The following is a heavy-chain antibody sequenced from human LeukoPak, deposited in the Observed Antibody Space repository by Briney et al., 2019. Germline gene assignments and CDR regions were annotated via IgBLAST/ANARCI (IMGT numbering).Heavy chain of an antibody. V-gene: IGHV4-61*02. D-gene: IGHD6-13*01. CDR3: ARVSSSSWAGNYYYYMDV. Sequence: PSETLSLTCTVSGDSISSGDYYWSWIRQPAGKGLEWIGRISSSGSTNYNRSLKSRVTISVDTSKNQFSLKLSPVTAADTAVYYCARVSSSSWAGNYYYYMDVWGKGTTVTVSS. CDR1: GDSISSGDYY. J-gene: IGHJ6*03. CDR2: ISSSGST.